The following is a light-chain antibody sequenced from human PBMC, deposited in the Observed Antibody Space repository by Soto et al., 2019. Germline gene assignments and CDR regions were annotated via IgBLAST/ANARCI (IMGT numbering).Light chain of an antibody. CDR2: GAS. Sequence: IVMTQSPGTLSVSPGGRAPLSCRAIQSVSSNYLAWYQQKPGQAPRLLIYGASSRATGIPDRFSGSGSGTDFTLTIRRLEPEDFAVYYCQQYGSSYPWTFGQGTKVDIK. V-gene: IGKV3-20*01. CDR1: QSVSSNY. J-gene: IGKJ1*01. CDR3: QQYGSSYPWT.